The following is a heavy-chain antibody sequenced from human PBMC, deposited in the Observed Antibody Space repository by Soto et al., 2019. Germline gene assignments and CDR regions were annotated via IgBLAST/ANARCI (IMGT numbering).Heavy chain of an antibody. J-gene: IGHJ4*02. CDR1: GFTFSYYG. D-gene: IGHD3-22*01. CDR2: MHTGGNEK. Sequence: QVQLVESGGGVVQPGGSLRLSCAASGFTFSYYGFHWVRQAPGKGLEWVAVMHTGGNEKYYVDSVKGRFTVSRDDSRNMVYLEMRGLRAEDTAEYLCARDADTAGHYSHFDLWGRGALVAV. V-gene: IGHV3-33*08. CDR3: ARDADTAGHYSHFDL.